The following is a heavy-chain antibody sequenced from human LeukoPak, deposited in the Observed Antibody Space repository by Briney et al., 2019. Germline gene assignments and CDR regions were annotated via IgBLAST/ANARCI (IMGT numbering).Heavy chain of an antibody. D-gene: IGHD3-10*01. V-gene: IGHV3-74*01. J-gene: IGHJ4*02. CDR3: ARDGEGGYPVDY. Sequence: PGGSLRLSCAASGFTFGRYWMHWVRQAPGKGLVWVSRIDSDGSSTTYADSVKGRFTISRDNVKNTLYLQMNSLRAEDTAVYYCARDGEGGYPVDYWGQGTLVTVSS. CDR1: GFTFGRYW. CDR2: IDSDGSST.